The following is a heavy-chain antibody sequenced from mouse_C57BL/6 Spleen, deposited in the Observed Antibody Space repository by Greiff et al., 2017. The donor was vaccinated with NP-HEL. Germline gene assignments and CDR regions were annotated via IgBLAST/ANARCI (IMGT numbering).Heavy chain of an antibody. D-gene: IGHD2-4*01. Sequence: EVQLQQSGAELVRPGASVKLSCTASGFNIKDDYMHWVKQRPEQGLERIGWIDPENGDTEYASKFQGKATITADTSSNTAYLQLSSLTSEDTAVYYCTTWRDYDETYWGQGTLVTVSA. CDR2: IDPENGDT. CDR1: GFNIKDDY. V-gene: IGHV14-4*01. J-gene: IGHJ3*01. CDR3: TTWRDYDETY.